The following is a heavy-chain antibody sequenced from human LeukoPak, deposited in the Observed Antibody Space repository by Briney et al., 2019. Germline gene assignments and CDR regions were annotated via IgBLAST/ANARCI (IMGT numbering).Heavy chain of an antibody. D-gene: IGHD3-22*01. J-gene: IGHJ4*02. CDR3: ARTGYYYESSGYYYTDY. Sequence: PSETLSLTCTVSGVSISSYYWSWIRQPAGKGLEWIGRIHTSGSTNYNPSLKSRATMSVDTSKNQFSLKLSSVTAADTAVYYCARTGYYYESSGYYYTDYWGQGTLVTVSS. CDR2: IHTSGST. V-gene: IGHV4-4*07. CDR1: GVSISSYY.